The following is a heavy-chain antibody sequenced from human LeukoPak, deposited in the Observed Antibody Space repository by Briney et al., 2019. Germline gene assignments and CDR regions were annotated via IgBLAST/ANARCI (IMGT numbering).Heavy chain of an antibody. Sequence: GESLKISCQGFGYSFTSYWIGWVRQTPGKGMEWMGVIYPGDLRVRYNPSFQGQVTISVDKSINTAYLQWVSLRASDSAIYYCACRDLTSTWSFPWGQGTLVTVSS. CDR1: GYSFTSYW. J-gene: IGHJ5*02. V-gene: IGHV5-51*01. D-gene: IGHD6-13*01. CDR2: IYPGDLRV. CDR3: ACRDLTSTWSFP.